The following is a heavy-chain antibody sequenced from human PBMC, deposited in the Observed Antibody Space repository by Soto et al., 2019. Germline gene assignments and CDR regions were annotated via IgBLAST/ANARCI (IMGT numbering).Heavy chain of an antibody. D-gene: IGHD3-9*01. CDR3: ARDYDILTGSAYYYGMDV. CDR1: GGTFSSYA. CDR2: IIPIFGTA. J-gene: IGHJ6*02. Sequence: QVQLVQSGAEVKKPGSSVKVSCKASGGTFSSYAISWVRQAPGQGLEWMGGIIPIFGTANYAQKFQGRVTITADESTSTAYXELSSLRSEDTAVYYCARDYDILTGSAYYYGMDVWGQGTTVTVSS. V-gene: IGHV1-69*01.